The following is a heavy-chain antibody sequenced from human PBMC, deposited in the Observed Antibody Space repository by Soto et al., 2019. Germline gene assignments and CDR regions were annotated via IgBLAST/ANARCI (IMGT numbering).Heavy chain of an antibody. CDR2: MSGSSSTT. V-gene: IGHV3-23*01. Sequence: VQLQESGPGLVKPSQTLSLTCTVSGGSISSGDYYWSWVRQAPGGGLEWVSSMSGSSSTTYYADSVRGRFTITRDRSKNTLYLQMSSLRAEDTALYYCAKNQERELPRVIDFWGQGTLVTVSS. CDR1: GGSISSGDYY. D-gene: IGHD1-7*01. J-gene: IGHJ4*02. CDR3: AKNQERELPRVIDF.